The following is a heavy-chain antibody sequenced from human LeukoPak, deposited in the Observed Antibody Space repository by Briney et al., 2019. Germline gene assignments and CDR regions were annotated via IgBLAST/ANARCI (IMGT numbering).Heavy chain of an antibody. CDR3: ARGASRANSTGWYWWALNWFDP. J-gene: IGHJ5*02. V-gene: IGHV4-34*01. D-gene: IGHD6-19*01. CDR2: INHSGST. Sequence: NASETLSLTCAVYGGSFSGYYWSWIRQPPGKGLEWIGEINHSGSTNYNPSLKSRVTISVDTSKNQFSLKLSSVTAADTAVYYCARGASRANSTGWYWWALNWFDPWGQGTLVTVSS. CDR1: GGSFSGYY.